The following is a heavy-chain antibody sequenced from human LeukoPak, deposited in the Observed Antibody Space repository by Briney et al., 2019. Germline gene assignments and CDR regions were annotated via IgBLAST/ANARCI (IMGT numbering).Heavy chain of an antibody. CDR3: ARERQNYYGSGSYYSPGMNWFDP. V-gene: IGHV1-69*05. CDR2: IIPIFGTA. CDR1: GGTFSGDA. J-gene: IGHJ5*02. D-gene: IGHD3-10*01. Sequence: SVKVSCKASGGTFSGDAISWVRQAPGQGLEWMGRIIPIFGTANYAQKFQGRVTITTDESTSTAYMELSSLRSEDTAVYYCARERQNYYGSGSYYSPGMNWFDPWGQGTLVTVSS.